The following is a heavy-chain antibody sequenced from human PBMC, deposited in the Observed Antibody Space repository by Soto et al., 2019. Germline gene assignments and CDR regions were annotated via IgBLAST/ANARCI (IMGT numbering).Heavy chain of an antibody. CDR2: IYYSGST. V-gene: IGHV4-39*01. J-gene: IGHJ4*02. CDR3: ACNWGRGDY. CDR1: GGSISSSSYY. D-gene: IGHD7-27*01. Sequence: SETLSLTCTVSGGSISSSSYYWGWIRQPPGKGLEWIGSIYYSGSTYYNPSLKSRVTISVDTSKNQFSLKLSSVTAADTAVYYCACNWGRGDYWGQGTLVTVSS.